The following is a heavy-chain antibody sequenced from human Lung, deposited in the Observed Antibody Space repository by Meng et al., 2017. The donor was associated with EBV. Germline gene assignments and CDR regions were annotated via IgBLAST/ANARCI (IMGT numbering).Heavy chain of an antibody. CDR2: TNEDGGIT. CDR1: GFSFSRFW. Sequence: VQLVGAGGGVVQPGGSLSLSCAVSGFSFSRFWMHWVRQVPGKGLVWVARTNEDGGITTYADSVKGRFFISRDNTRNTLYLQMNSLRDEDTAVYFCSRDLAGPFDDWGQGTLVTVSS. CDR3: SRDLAGPFDD. J-gene: IGHJ4*02. V-gene: IGHV3-74*01.